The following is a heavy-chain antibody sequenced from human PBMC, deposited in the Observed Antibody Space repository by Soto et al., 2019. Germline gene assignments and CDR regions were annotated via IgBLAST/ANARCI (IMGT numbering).Heavy chain of an antibody. Sequence: QVQLQESGPGLVKPSETLSLTCTVSGGSISSYYWSWIRQPPGKGLEWIGYIYYSGSTNYNPSLKSRVTISVDTSKNQFSLKLSSVTAADTAEYYCARDNGYSYGYTLDHWGQGTLVTVSS. CDR2: IYYSGST. CDR3: ARDNGYSYGYTLDH. J-gene: IGHJ4*02. CDR1: GGSISSYY. V-gene: IGHV4-59*01. D-gene: IGHD5-18*01.